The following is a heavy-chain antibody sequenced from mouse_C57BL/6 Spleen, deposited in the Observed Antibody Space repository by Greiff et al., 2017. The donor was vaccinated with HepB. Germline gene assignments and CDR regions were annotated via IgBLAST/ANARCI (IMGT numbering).Heavy chain of an antibody. CDR3: ARYTTVVGGWYFDV. CDR2: IYPGDGDT. CDR1: GYAFSSYW. D-gene: IGHD1-1*01. Sequence: VQLQQSGAELVKPGASVKISCKASGYAFSSYWMNWVKQRPGKGLEWIGQIYPGDGDTNYNGKFKGKATLTADKSSSTAYMQLSSLTSEDSAVYFCARYTTVVGGWYFDVWGTGTTVTVSS. J-gene: IGHJ1*03. V-gene: IGHV1-80*01.